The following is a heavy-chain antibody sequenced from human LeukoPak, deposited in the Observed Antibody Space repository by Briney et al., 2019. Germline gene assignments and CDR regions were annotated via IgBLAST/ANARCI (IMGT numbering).Heavy chain of an antibody. CDR1: GFTFSSYW. CDR3: ARYSGNMVLTGYYGNFDY. D-gene: IGHD3-9*01. J-gene: IGHJ4*02. CDR2: ISGSGGST. V-gene: IGHV3-23*01. Sequence: GGSLRLSCAASGFTFSSYWMSWVRQAPGKGLEWVSAISGSGGSTYYADSVKGRYTISRDNSKNTLYPQMNSLRAEDTAVYYCARYSGNMVLTGYYGNFDYWGQGTLVTVSS.